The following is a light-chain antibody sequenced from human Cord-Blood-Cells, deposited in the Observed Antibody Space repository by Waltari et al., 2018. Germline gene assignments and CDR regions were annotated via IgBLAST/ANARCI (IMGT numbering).Light chain of an antibody. CDR2: SNN. CDR3: AAWDDSLNGWV. J-gene: IGLJ3*02. Sequence: QSVLTQPPSASGTPGQRVTISCSGSSSNIGSNTVNWYQQLPGTAPKLLIYSNNQPPSGVPDRFYGSRSGTSASLAISGLQSEDEADYYCAAWDDSLNGWVFGGGTKLTVL. CDR1: SSNIGSNT. V-gene: IGLV1-44*01.